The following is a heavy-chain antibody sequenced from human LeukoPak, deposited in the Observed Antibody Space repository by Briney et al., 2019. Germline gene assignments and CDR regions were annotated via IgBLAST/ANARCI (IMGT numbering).Heavy chain of an antibody. CDR2: IHHSGSA. V-gene: IGHV4-38-2*02. CDR3: ARLPHCPGGKCRDGGVHIDY. Sequence: SETLSLTCSVSGYSISRGYYWGWIRQPPGQGLEWIGSIHHSGSAYYKSSPKSRVTISVDTSRNQFSMKLSSVTAADTAVYYCARLPHCPGGKCRDGGVHIDYWGQGTLVTVSS. J-gene: IGHJ4*02. D-gene: IGHD2-8*02. CDR1: GYSISRGYY.